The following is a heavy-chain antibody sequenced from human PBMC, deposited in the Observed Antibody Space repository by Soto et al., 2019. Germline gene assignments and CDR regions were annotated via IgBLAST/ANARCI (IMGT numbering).Heavy chain of an antibody. J-gene: IGHJ6*02. CDR2: INHSGST. CDR3: ARGGYAVIAAAGSPGGYYYGMDV. V-gene: IGHV4-34*01. CDR1: GGSFSGYY. Sequence: KPSETLSLTCAVYGGSFSGYYWSWIRQPPGKGLEWIGEINHSGSTNYNPSLKSRVTISVDTSKNQFSLKLSSVTAADTAVYYCARGGYAVIAAAGSPGGYYYGMDVWGQGTTVTVSS. D-gene: IGHD6-13*01.